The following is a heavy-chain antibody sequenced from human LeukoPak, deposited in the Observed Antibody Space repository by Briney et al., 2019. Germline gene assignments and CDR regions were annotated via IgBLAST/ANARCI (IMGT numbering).Heavy chain of an antibody. CDR3: AKDLWALRDYYMDV. Sequence: SETLSLTCTVSGASISSGDYYWAWIRQPAGKGLEWIGRMYMSGTTSYNPSLKSRVTISVDTSKNQFSLKLSSVTAADTAVYYCAKDLWALRDYYMDVWGKGITVTVSS. V-gene: IGHV4-61*02. J-gene: IGHJ6*03. CDR1: GASISSGDYY. CDR2: MYMSGTT. D-gene: IGHD7-27*01.